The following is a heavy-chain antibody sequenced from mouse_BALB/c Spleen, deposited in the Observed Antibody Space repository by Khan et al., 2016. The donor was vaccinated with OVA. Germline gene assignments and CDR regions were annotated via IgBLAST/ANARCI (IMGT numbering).Heavy chain of an antibody. D-gene: IGHD3-2*02. CDR1: GYIFTSYW. V-gene: IGHV1-76*01. CDR3: AREEALYYFEY. Sequence: QVQLKQSGAELVRPGASVKLSCKTSGYIFTSYWIHWVKQGSGQGLEWIARIYPGTDNSYYSEKVKDKATLTADKSSSTAYMQLSSLKSEDSAVYFCAREEALYYFEYWGQGTTLTVSS. J-gene: IGHJ2*01. CDR2: IYPGTDNS.